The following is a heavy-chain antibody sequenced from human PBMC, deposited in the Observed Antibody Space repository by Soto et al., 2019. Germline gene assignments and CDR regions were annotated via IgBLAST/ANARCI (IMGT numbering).Heavy chain of an antibody. J-gene: IGHJ3*02. D-gene: IGHD2-2*01. V-gene: IGHV1-2*02. CDR3: ARDQIVVVPAATPYDAFDI. CDR1: GSTFTGYY. CDR2: INPNSGGT. Sequence: SVTGYFKAPGSTFTGYYLHLVRQDPGQGLEWMGWINPNSGGTNYAQKFQGRVTMTRDTSISTAYMELSRLRSDDTAVYYCARDQIVVVPAATPYDAFDIWGQGTMVT.